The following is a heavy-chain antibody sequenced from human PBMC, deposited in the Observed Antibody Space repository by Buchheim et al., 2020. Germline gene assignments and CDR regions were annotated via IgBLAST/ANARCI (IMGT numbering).Heavy chain of an antibody. CDR3: ARGGLTGTTDPLWYYGMDV. CDR2: INPSGGST. CDR1: GYTFTSYY. Sequence: QVQLVQSGAEVKKPGASVKVSCKASGYTFTSYYMHWVRQAPGQGLEWMGIINPSGGSTSYAQKFQGRVTMTRDTSTSTVYMELSSLRSQDTAVYYCARGGLTGTTDPLWYYGMDVWGQGTT. J-gene: IGHJ6*02. V-gene: IGHV1-46*03. D-gene: IGHD1-14*01.